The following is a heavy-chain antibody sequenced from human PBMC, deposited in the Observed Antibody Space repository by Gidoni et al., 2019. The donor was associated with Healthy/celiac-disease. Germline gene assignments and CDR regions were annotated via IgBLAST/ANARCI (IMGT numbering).Heavy chain of an antibody. CDR1: GGSISSGGYS. CDR3: ARVDTAAGTVFNYYYMDV. Sequence: QLQLQESGSGLVKPSQTLSLTCAVSGGSISSGGYSWSWIRQPPGKGLEWIGYIYPSGCTDYNPSLKSRVTISVDRSKNQFSLKLSSVTAADTAVYYCARVDTAAGTVFNYYYMDVWGKGTTVTVSS. V-gene: IGHV4-30-2*01. D-gene: IGHD6-13*01. CDR2: IYPSGCT. J-gene: IGHJ6*03.